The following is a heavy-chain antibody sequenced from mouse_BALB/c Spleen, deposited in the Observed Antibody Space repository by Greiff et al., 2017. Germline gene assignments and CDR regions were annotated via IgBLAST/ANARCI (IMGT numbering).Heavy chain of an antibody. V-gene: IGHV5-9-4*01. CDR1: GFTFSSYA. D-gene: IGHD1-1*01. CDR3: ARAQLRGGAWFAY. Sequence: DVQLVESGGGLVKPGGSLKLSCAASGFTFSSYAMSWVSQSPEKRLEWVAEISSGGSYTYYPDTVTGRFTISRDNAKNTLYLEMSSLRSEDTAMYYCARAQLRGGAWFAYWGQGTLVTVSA. J-gene: IGHJ3*01. CDR2: ISSGGSYT.